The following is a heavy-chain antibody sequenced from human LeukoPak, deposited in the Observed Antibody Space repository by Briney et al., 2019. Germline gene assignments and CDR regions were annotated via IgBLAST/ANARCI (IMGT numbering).Heavy chain of an antibody. Sequence: GGSLRLSCAASGFTFSSYEMNWVRQAPGKGLEWLSYISSNGYTIYYADSVKGRFTISRDNAKNSLYLRMNSLRAEDTAVYYCARLRIQLFDPWGQGTLVTVSS. CDR2: ISSNGYTI. CDR3: ARLRIQLFDP. CDR1: GFTFSSYE. J-gene: IGHJ5*02. D-gene: IGHD5-18*01. V-gene: IGHV3-48*03.